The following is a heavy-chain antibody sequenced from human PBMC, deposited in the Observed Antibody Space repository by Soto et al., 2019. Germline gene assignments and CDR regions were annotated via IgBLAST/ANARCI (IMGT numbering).Heavy chain of an antibody. J-gene: IGHJ1*01. Sequence: WGSLRVSCESTGFTFSSQEMNWIRQTPGKRLEWIAKISGSGSTINYADSVKGRFTISRENVQRTLHLQMDSLRVEDTCVYYCARGGVYWGRGTMVTVSS. CDR2: ISGSGSTI. CDR3: ARGGVY. D-gene: IGHD2-8*01. V-gene: IGHV3-48*03. CDR1: GFTFSSQE.